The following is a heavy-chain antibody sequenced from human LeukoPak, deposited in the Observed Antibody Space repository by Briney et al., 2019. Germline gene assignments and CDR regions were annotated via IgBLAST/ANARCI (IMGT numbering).Heavy chain of an antibody. J-gene: IGHJ6*02. D-gene: IGHD5/OR15-5a*01. CDR2: IIPMFGAA. CDR1: GCTFTSYA. Sequence: ASVKVSCKASGCTFTSYAISWVRQAPGQGLEWMGGIIPMFGAANYAQKFQGRITISADESTNIAYMELSSLRSEDTAVYYCARVEVGGFYVNYFYYYGTNVWGQGTTVTVSS. V-gene: IGHV1-69*13. CDR3: ARVEVGGFYVNYFYYYGTNV.